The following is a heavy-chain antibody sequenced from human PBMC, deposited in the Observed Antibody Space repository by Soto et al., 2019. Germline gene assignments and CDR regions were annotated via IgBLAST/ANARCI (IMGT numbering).Heavy chain of an antibody. Sequence: TLSLTCTVSGGSISSGDYYWSWIRQPPGKGLEWIGYIYYSGSTYYNPSLKSRVTISVDTSKNQFSLKLSSVTAADTAVYYCARDYDYYDSSGSIWGMDVWGQGTTVTVSS. CDR3: ARDYDYYDSSGSIWGMDV. CDR2: IYYSGST. V-gene: IGHV4-30-4*01. D-gene: IGHD3-22*01. J-gene: IGHJ6*02. CDR1: GGSISSGDYY.